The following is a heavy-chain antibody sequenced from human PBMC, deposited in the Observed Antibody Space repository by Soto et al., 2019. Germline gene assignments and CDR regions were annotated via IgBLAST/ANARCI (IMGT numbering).Heavy chain of an antibody. CDR1: GYTFTSYD. V-gene: IGHV1-8*01. CDR3: ARGYDSSGYYWYFDL. J-gene: IGHJ2*01. Sequence: QVQLVQSGAEVKKPGASVKVSCKASGYTFTSYDINWVRQATGQGLEWMGWMNPNSGNTGYAQKFQGRVTMTRNTSISTAYMGLSSLRSEDTAGYYCARGYDSSGYYWYFDLWGRGTLVTVSS. CDR2: MNPNSGNT. D-gene: IGHD3-22*01.